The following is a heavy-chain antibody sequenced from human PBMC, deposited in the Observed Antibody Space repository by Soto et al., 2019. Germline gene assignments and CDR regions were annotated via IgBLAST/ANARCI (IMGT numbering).Heavy chain of an antibody. CDR2: INHSGST. Sequence: SETLSLTCAVYGGAFSGYYWSWIRQPPGKGLEWIGEINHSGSTNYNPSLKSRVTISVDTAKNQFSLKLSSVTAADTAVYYCARTANGGSDWFDPWGQGTLVTVSS. D-gene: IGHD7-27*01. CDR1: GGAFSGYY. V-gene: IGHV4-34*01. J-gene: IGHJ5*02. CDR3: ARTANGGSDWFDP.